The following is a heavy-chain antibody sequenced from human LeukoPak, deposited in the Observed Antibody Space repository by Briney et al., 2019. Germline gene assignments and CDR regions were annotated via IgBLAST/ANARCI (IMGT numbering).Heavy chain of an antibody. D-gene: IGHD6-13*01. CDR2: ISGSGGST. CDR1: GFTFSSYG. CDR3: ARDSTGIAAPDVFDP. J-gene: IGHJ5*02. V-gene: IGHV3-23*01. Sequence: GGSLRLSCAASGFTFSSYGMSWVRQAPGKGLEWVSAISGSGGSTYYADSVKGRFTISRDNSKNTLYLQMNSLRAEDTAVYYCARDSTGIAAPDVFDPWGQGTLVTVSS.